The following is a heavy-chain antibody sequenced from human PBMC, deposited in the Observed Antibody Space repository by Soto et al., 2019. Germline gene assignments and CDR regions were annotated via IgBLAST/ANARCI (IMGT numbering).Heavy chain of an antibody. D-gene: IGHD2-15*01. CDR3: ARDFLGYCSGGSCYRFVLDY. Sequence: GGSLRLSCAASGFTFSSYSMNWVRQAPGKGLEWVSSISSSSSYIYYADSVKGRFTISRDNAKNSLYLQMNSLRAEDTAVYYCARDFLGYCSGGSCYRFVLDYWGQGTLVTVSS. CDR2: ISSSSSYI. J-gene: IGHJ4*02. V-gene: IGHV3-21*01. CDR1: GFTFSSYS.